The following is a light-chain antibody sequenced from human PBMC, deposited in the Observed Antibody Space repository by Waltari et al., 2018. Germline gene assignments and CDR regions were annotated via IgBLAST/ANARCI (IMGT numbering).Light chain of an antibody. CDR3: SSYTSSGTPYV. Sequence: QSALTQPASVSGSPGQSLTISCTGTSSDGGGHNYVPWYQQHPGKAPKLIIYDVTDRPAGVSNRFSGSKFGNTASLTISGLQAEDEADYYCSSYTSSGTPYVFGTGTRVTVL. J-gene: IGLJ1*01. CDR2: DVT. CDR1: SSDGGGHNY. V-gene: IGLV2-14*03.